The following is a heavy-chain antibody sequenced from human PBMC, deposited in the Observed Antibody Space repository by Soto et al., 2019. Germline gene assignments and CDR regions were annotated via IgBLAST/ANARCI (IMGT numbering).Heavy chain of an antibody. CDR1: GGTFSSYA. CDR2: IIPIFGTA. Sequence: SVKVSCKASGGTFSSYAISWVRQAPGQGLEWKGGIIPIFGTANYAQKFQGRVTITADESTSTAYMELSSLRSEDTAVYYCVTTIFGKSVVITTRSAFDIWGQGTMVTVS. D-gene: IGHD3-22*01. CDR3: VTTIFGKSVVITTRSAFDI. J-gene: IGHJ3*02. V-gene: IGHV1-69*13.